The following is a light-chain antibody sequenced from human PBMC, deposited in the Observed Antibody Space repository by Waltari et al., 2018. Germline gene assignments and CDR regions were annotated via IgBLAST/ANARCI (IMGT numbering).Light chain of an antibody. CDR2: GAS. CDR3: QQYLSWYT. CDR1: HSVSSN. V-gene: IGKV3-15*01. J-gene: IGKJ2*01. Sequence: EVVMTQSPATLSVSPGERATLSCRASHSVSSNLAWYQQKPGQTPSLLIYGASTRATGIPARFSGSGSGTEFTLTISNLQSEDFAVYYCQQYLSWYTFGQGTKLEIK.